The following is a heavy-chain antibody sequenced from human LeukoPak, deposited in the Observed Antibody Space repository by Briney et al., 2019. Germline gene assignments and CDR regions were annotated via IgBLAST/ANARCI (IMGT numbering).Heavy chain of an antibody. J-gene: IGHJ4*02. CDR1: GGTFSSYA. CDR3: ATSQDTAMGYFDY. D-gene: IGHD5-18*01. Sequence: SVKVSCKASGGTFSSYAISWVRQAPGQGLEWMGGIIPIFGTANYAQKFQGRVTITADESTSTAYMELRSLRSDDTAVYYCATSQDTAMGYFDYWGQGTLVTVSS. V-gene: IGHV1-69*13. CDR2: IIPIFGTA.